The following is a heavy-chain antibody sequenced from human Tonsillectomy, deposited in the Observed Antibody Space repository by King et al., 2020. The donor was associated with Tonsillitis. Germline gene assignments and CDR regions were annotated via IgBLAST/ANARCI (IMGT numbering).Heavy chain of an antibody. Sequence: VQLVESGGVVVQPGGSLRLSCAASGFTFDDYTMHWVRQAPGKGLEGVSLIIWDGGSPFYVALLKGRFTISRDNSNNSLSLQMDSLRTEDTALYYCARGALVVITGGAFDIWGQGTMVTVSS. CDR3: ARGALVVITGGAFDI. V-gene: IGHV3-43*01. CDR1: GFTFDDYT. D-gene: IGHD3-22*01. J-gene: IGHJ3*02. CDR2: IIWDGGSP.